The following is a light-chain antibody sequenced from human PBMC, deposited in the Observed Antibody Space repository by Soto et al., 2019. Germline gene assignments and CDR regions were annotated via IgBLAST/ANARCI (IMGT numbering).Light chain of an antibody. CDR2: AAS. CDR1: QSISSY. CDR3: QQSYSTPRT. Sequence: DIQMTQSPSSLSASVGDRVTITCRASQSISSYLNWYQQKPGKAPKLLIYAASSLQSGVPSRFSGSGSGTDFTLTISSLQPEDFATYYCQQSYSTPRTCGQGTNVELQ. J-gene: IGKJ1*01. V-gene: IGKV1-39*01.